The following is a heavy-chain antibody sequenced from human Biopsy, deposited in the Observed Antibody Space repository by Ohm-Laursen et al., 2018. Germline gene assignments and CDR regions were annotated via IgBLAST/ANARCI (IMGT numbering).Heavy chain of an antibody. V-gene: IGHV4-59*01. J-gene: IGHJ6*02. Sequence: TLSLTCTISRGSISSNFWSWIRQPPGKGLEWIGYMSNSGSTNYNPSLKSRVTISMDAPKNQFSLRLNSVTAADTAVYYCARATNSTGWPYYYFYGMDVWGQGTTVTVSS. CDR1: RGSISSNF. CDR2: MSNSGST. D-gene: IGHD2/OR15-2a*01. CDR3: ARATNSTGWPYYYFYGMDV.